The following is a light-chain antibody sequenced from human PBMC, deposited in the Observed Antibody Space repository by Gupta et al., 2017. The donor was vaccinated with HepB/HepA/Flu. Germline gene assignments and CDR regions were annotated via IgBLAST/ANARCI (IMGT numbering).Light chain of an antibody. V-gene: IGLV2-14*01. Sequence: HSALTHPASVSGSPGQSIPISCPATSSDVGDYNDVSCYQQHPGKAPKLLIYDVTNRPSGISNRFSGSKSGKTASLTISGIQAEDEADYYCSSFSYTTLIVIGGGTKVTVL. CDR1: SSDVGDYND. J-gene: IGLJ3*02. CDR2: DVT. CDR3: SSFSYTTLIV.